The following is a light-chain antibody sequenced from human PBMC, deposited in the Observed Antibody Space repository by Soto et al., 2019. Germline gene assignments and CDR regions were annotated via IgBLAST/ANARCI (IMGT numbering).Light chain of an antibody. V-gene: IGKV3-20*01. CDR2: DTS. CDR1: RTLSNSF. CDR3: QQYGTSEII. J-gene: IGKJ5*01. Sequence: EIALTQSPGTLSLSPGERATLSCRASRTLSNSFIAWYQHKPGQAPRLLVYDTSTRATGIPDRYSGSGSGTDFTLTISRLEPEDFAVFFCQQYGTSEIIFGQGTRLEIK.